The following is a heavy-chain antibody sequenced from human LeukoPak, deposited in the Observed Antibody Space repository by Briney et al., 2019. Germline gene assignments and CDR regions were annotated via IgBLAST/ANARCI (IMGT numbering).Heavy chain of an antibody. J-gene: IGHJ3*02. CDR2: IGWDDGK. V-gene: IGHV2-70*01. CDR3: ARMRRRSTLNDALDI. D-gene: IGHD6-25*01. CDR1: GFSLSTSGMC. Sequence: SGPALVNFPQTLTLTCTFSGFSLSTSGMCVSWIRQPPGKALEWLALIGWDDGKYYNTSLKTRLTISKDTSKNQVVLTMTNMDPVDTATYYCARMRRRSTLNDALDIWGQGTMVTVSS.